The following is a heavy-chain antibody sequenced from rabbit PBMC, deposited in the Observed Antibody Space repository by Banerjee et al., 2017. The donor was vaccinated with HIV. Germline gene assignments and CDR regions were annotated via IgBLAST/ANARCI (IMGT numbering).Heavy chain of an antibody. Sequence: QEQLEESGGDLVKPGASLTLTCTASGFSFSSSYWICWVRQAPGKGLEWIACIYTGDGSTYYASWAKGRFTISKTSSTTVTLQMTSLTAADTATYFCARDPGAGSSYYTRYGDLYYFNLWGQGTLVTVS. CDR1: GFSFSSSYW. J-gene: IGHJ4*01. V-gene: IGHV1S45*01. CDR2: IYTGDGST. D-gene: IGHD8-1*01. CDR3: ARDPGAGSSYYTRYGDLYYFNL.